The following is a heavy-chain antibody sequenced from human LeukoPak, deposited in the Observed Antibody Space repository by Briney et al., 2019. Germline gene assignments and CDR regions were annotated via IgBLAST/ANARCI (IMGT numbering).Heavy chain of an antibody. J-gene: IGHJ4*02. D-gene: IGHD5-24*01. CDR3: ARTSLSGDGYKVGYFDY. Sequence: GSSLRLSCAASGLTVSTNYMSWVRPVPGKGLEWVSLIYSSGSTYYADSVKGRFTISRDHSKNTLYLQMNSLTAEDTAVYYCARTSLSGDGYKVGYFDYWGQGTLVTVSS. V-gene: IGHV3-53*01. CDR1: GLTVSTNY. CDR2: IYSSGST.